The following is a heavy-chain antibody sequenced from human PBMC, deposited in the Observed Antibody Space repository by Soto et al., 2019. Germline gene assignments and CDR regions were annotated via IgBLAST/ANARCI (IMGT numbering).Heavy chain of an antibody. J-gene: IGHJ4*02. CDR2: SYHSGST. CDR1: GASISNYY. CDR3: ARDGSTSRYRMFDY. Sequence: SETLSLTCTVSGASISNYYWSWIRQPPGKGLEWIGYSYHSGSTNYNPSLKSRVTISVDTSKNQFSLKLNSVTAADTPVYYCARDGSTSRYRMFDYWGQGTLVTVSS. V-gene: IGHV4-59*01. D-gene: IGHD2-2*01.